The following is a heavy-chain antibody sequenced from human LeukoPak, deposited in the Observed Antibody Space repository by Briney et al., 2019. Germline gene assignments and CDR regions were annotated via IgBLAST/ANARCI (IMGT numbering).Heavy chain of an antibody. Sequence: PSETLSLTCAVSGDSISSSTNWWGWVRQPPGKGLEWIGEIYHSGSTNYNPSLKSRFTISVDTTKNRFSLKLSSVPAADTAVYYCARGRWLRNWFDPWGQGTLVTVSS. J-gene: IGHJ5*02. D-gene: IGHD5-24*01. CDR2: IYHSGST. CDR1: GDSISSSTNW. V-gene: IGHV4-4*02. CDR3: ARGRWLRNWFDP.